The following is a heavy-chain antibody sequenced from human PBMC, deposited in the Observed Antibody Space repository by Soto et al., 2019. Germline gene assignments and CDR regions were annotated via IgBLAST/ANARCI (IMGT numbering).Heavy chain of an antibody. CDR3: AIAGDYFGDY. V-gene: IGHV1-18*01. D-gene: IGHD3-10*01. CDR1: GYTLSIYG. CDR2: IVAYNNRT. J-gene: IGHJ4*02. Sequence: QIELVQSRAEVKKPGASVKVSCKASGYTLSIYGIQWVRQAPGQGLEWMGWIVAYNNRTIYAQKFQDRVTLTTDTSTTTAFMEVRTLTSDDTAVYYCAIAGDYFGDYWVQGTLVTVSS.